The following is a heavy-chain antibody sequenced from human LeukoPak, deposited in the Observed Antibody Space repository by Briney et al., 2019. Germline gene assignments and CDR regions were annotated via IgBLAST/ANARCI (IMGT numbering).Heavy chain of an antibody. J-gene: IGHJ6*03. V-gene: IGHV3-30-3*01. D-gene: IGHD2-2*02. CDR2: ISYDGSNK. CDR3: ARSYCSSTSCYTFGYYYYMDV. Sequence: GGSLRLSCAASGFTFSSYAMHWVRQAPGKGLEWVAVISYDGSNKYYADSVKGRFTISRDNAKNSLYLQMNSLRAEDTAVYYCARSYCSSTSCYTFGYYYYMDVWGKGTTVTVSS. CDR1: GFTFSSYA.